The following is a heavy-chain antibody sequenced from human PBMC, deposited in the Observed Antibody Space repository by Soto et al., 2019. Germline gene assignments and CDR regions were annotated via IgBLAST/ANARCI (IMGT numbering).Heavy chain of an antibody. CDR2: INHSGST. D-gene: IGHD6-13*01. V-gene: IGHV4-34*01. CDR1: GGSFSGYY. J-gene: IGHJ5*02. CDR3: ARGRRFVAAAGNWFDP. Sequence: SETLSLTCAVYGGSFSGYYWSWIRQPPGKGLEWIGEINHSGSTNYNPSLKSRVTISVDTSKNQFSLKLSSVTAADTAVYYCARGRRFVAAAGNWFDPWGQGTLVTVSS.